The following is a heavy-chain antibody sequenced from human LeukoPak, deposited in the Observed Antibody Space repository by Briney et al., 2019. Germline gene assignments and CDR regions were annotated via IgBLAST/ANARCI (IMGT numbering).Heavy chain of an antibody. Sequence: ASVTVSCKASGYTFTGYYVHWVRQVPGQGLEWMGWINPNSGGTNYAQKFQGRVTMTRDTSISTAYMELSRLRSDDTAVYYCARDNPKLELCYWGQGTLVTVSS. CDR1: GYTFTGYY. V-gene: IGHV1-2*02. D-gene: IGHD1-7*01. CDR2: INPNSGGT. J-gene: IGHJ4*02. CDR3: ARDNPKLELCY.